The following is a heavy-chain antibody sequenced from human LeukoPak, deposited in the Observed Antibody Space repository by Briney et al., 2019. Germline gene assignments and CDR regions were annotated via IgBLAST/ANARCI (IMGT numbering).Heavy chain of an antibody. J-gene: IGHJ4*02. CDR3: ASGPGYFDY. Sequence: SETLSLTCTVSGGSISSYYWSWIRQPPGKGLEWIGYIYYSGSTNYNPSLKSRVTISVDTSKNQFSLKLSSVTAADTAVYYCASGPGYFDYWGQGSLVTVSS. CDR2: IYYSGST. CDR1: GGSISSYY. V-gene: IGHV4-59*08.